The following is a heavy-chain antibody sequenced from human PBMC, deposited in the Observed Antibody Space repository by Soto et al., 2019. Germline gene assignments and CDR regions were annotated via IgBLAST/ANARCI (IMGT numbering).Heavy chain of an antibody. J-gene: IGHJ5*02. Sequence: PRGSLRLSCAASGVSFSNYWMHWVRQAPGKGLEWVANIKEDGSEKYYVDSVKGRFTISRDNAKNSLYLQMNSLRAEDTAVYYCAGGSGWSYDSWGPGTLVTVSS. CDR1: GVSFSNYW. V-gene: IGHV3-7*03. CDR3: AGGSGWSYDS. D-gene: IGHD3-16*01. CDR2: IKEDGSEK.